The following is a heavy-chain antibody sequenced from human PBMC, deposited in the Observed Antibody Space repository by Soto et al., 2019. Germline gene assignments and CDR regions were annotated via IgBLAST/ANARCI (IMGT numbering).Heavy chain of an antibody. J-gene: IGHJ4*02. CDR3: ARSTIFGVVIINGPLDY. V-gene: IGHV1-3*01. CDR2: INAGNGNT. Sequence: ASVKVSCKASGYTFTSYAIHWVRQAPGQRLEWMGWINAGNGNTKYSQKFQGRVTITRDTSASTAYMELSSLRSEDTAVYYCARSTIFGVVIINGPLDYWGQGTLVTVSS. D-gene: IGHD3-3*01. CDR1: GYTFTSYA.